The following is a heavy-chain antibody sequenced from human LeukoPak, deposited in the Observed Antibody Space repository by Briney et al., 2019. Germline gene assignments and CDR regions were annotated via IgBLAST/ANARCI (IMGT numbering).Heavy chain of an antibody. J-gene: IGHJ4*02. V-gene: IGHV3-23*01. D-gene: IGHD1-26*01. CDR3: AKGPWELLSGYFDY. CDR2: ISGSGGST. Sequence: GGSLRLSCAASGFTFSSYAMTWVRQAPGKGLEWVSAISGSGGSTYYADSVKGRFTISSDNSKNTLYLQMNSLRAEDTAVYYCAKGPWELLSGYFDYWGQGTLVTVSS. CDR1: GFTFSSYA.